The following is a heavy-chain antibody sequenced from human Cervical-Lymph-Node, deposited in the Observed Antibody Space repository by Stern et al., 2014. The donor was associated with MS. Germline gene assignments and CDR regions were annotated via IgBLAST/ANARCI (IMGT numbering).Heavy chain of an antibody. J-gene: IGHJ5*02. Sequence: VQLVESGAEVTKPGSSVKVSCKASGGTFSKFPSSWVRQAPGQGLEWMGGIFPVFGTPTYAQEFRGRVTITADFSTSTVYMDLSSLRSDDTAVYYCALSSETSDRWYSLGYDLWGQGTLVTVSS. CDR2: IFPVFGTP. CDR1: GGTFSKFP. CDR3: ALSSETSDRWYSLGYDL. D-gene: IGHD6-13*01. V-gene: IGHV1-69*01.